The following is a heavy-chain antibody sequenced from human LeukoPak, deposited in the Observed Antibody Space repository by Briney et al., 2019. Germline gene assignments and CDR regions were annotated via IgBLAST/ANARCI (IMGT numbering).Heavy chain of an antibody. Sequence: GGSLRLSCAASGFTFSSYSMNWVRQAPGKGLGRVSSISSSSSYIYYADSVKGRFTISRDNAKNSLYLQMNSLRAEDTAVYYCARAIAAAGRAGSYWGQGTLVTVSS. D-gene: IGHD6-13*01. V-gene: IGHV3-21*01. CDR1: GFTFSSYS. J-gene: IGHJ4*02. CDR2: ISSSSSYI. CDR3: ARAIAAAGRAGSY.